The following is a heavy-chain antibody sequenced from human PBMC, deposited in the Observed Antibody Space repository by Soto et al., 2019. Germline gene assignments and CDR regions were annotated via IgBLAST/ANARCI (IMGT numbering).Heavy chain of an antibody. D-gene: IGHD6-13*01. Sequence: QVQLQQWGAGLLKPSETLSLTCAVYGGSFSGYYWSWIRQPPGKGLEWIGEINHSGSTNYNPSLNSRVTISVDTSKNQFSLKLSSVTAADTAVYYCARGRGAAAGGVDYWGQGTLVTVSS. J-gene: IGHJ4*02. V-gene: IGHV4-34*01. CDR1: GGSFSGYY. CDR2: INHSGST. CDR3: ARGRGAAAGGVDY.